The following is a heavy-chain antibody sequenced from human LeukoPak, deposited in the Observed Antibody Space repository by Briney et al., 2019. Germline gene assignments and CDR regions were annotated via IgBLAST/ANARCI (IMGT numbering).Heavy chain of an antibody. CDR1: GGSISSGDYY. J-gene: IGHJ4*02. D-gene: IGHD3-9*01. CDR2: MYYTGST. Sequence: KPSQTLSLTCTVSGGSISSGDYYWSWIRQPPGKGLEWIGYMYYTGSTYYNPSLKSRVTISVDTSKNQFSLKLSSVTAAATAVYYCARDFAGRVHWGQGPLVTVSS. CDR3: ARDFAGRVH. V-gene: IGHV4-30-4*08.